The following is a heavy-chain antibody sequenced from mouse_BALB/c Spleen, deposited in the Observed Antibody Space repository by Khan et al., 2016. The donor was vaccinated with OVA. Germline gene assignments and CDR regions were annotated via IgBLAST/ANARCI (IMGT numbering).Heavy chain of an antibody. CDR3: AKNYASWFAY. CDR2: IYPGSGTT. V-gene: IGHV1-81*01. J-gene: IGHJ3*01. Sequence: QVQLQQSGPELMMPGASVKMSCKASGYTFTDYVINWVKQRTGQGLEWIGEIYPGSGTTYYNEKFKGKATLTADKSSNTAYMQLSNLTSEDSAVYFCAKNYASWFAYWGQGTLITVSA. D-gene: IGHD1-1*02. CDR1: GYTFTDYV.